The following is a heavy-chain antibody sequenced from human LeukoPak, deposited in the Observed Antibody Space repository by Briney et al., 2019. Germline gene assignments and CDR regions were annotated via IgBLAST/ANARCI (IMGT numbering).Heavy chain of an antibody. CDR3: AREGGFELGYCSSTSCYRYMDV. V-gene: IGHV3-66*02. D-gene: IGHD2-2*01. Sequence: GGSLSLSCPASGFTVSSNYMSWVRQAQGKGLEWHSVIYSGGSTNYADSVKGPFTISRDNSKNELYLQMNSLRAADTAVYYCAREGGFELGYCSSTSCYRYMDVWGKGTTVTVSS. J-gene: IGHJ6*03. CDR1: GFTVSSNY. CDR2: IYSGGST.